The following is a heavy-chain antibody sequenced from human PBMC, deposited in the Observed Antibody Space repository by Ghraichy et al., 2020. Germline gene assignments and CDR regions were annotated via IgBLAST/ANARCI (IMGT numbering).Heavy chain of an antibody. J-gene: IGHJ5*02. CDR3: VRRYVWGSYRPFREEA. V-gene: IGHV3-74*01. D-gene: IGHD3-16*02. Sequence: GGSLRLSCGASGFTFSDYWMQWVRQAPGKGPVWVSRINNDGSSVGYADSVKGRFTTLRDNAKNTLYLQMTSLRAEDTAVYYCVRRYVWGSYRPFREEAWGQGALVTVSS. CDR2: INNDGSSV. CDR1: GFTFSDYW.